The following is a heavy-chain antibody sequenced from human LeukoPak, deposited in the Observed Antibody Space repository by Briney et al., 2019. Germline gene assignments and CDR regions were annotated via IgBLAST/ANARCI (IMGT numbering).Heavy chain of an antibody. CDR1: GFIFPNAW. J-gene: IGHJ1*01. V-gene: IGHV3-15*01. CDR3: ATEGGLPPYYFTY. Sequence: GGSLRLSCAASGFIFPNAWMHWVRQAPGKGLEWVGRIKNKNSGRTTNYIAPVKGRFTISRDDSRNTLYLEMDSLKTDDTAIYYCATEGGLPPYYFTYWGQGTLVTVSS. CDR2: IKNKNSGRTT. D-gene: IGHD3-22*01.